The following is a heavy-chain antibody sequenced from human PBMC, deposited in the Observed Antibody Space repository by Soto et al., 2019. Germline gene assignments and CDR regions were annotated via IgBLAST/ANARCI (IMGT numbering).Heavy chain of an antibody. CDR2: IYYSGST. CDR3: ARGVVVVAAAHFDY. CDR1: GASISSGDYY. D-gene: IGHD2-15*01. Sequence: QVQLQESGPGLVKPSQTLSLTCTVSGASISSGDYYWSWIRQPPGKGLEWIGYIYYSGSTYYNPSLQSRVTISVDTSKNHFSLKLTSVTAADTAVYYCARGVVVVAAAHFDYWGQGTLVTVSS. J-gene: IGHJ4*02. V-gene: IGHV4-30-4*01.